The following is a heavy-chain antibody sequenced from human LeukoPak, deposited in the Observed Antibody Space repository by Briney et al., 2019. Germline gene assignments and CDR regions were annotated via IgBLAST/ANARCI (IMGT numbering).Heavy chain of an antibody. D-gene: IGHD5-12*01. Sequence: GGSLRLSCAASGFTFSNYWMTWVRQAPGKGLEWVAHINQDGSEEHYMDSVKARFTISRDNAKNSLSLQMNSLRAEDTAVYYCVRYGGVSGYDLLDYWGQRTLVTVSS. CDR2: INQDGSEE. CDR1: GFTFSNYW. V-gene: IGHV3-7*01. CDR3: VRYGGVSGYDLLDY. J-gene: IGHJ4*02.